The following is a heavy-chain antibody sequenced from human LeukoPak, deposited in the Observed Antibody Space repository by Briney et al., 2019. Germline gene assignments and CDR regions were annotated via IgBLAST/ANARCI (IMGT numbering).Heavy chain of an antibody. V-gene: IGHV4-61*01. CDR2: IYSSGSV. Sequence: SETLSLTCTVSGASLTRHTYFQWSWLRQPPGKGLEFIGWIYSSGSVSFNPALESRLTMSLDTSRSQFFLQLRSVTAEDSAVYYCARFKSGNFDFSDSWDQGARVTVSS. D-gene: IGHD4-23*01. J-gene: IGHJ4*02. CDR3: ARFKSGNFDFSDS. CDR1: GASLTRHTYF.